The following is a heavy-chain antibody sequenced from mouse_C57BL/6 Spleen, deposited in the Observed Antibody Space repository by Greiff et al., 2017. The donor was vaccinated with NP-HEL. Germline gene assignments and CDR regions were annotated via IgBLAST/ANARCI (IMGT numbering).Heavy chain of an antibody. V-gene: IGHV1-72*01. CDR3: ANWNWDNYFDY. CDR2: LAPNSGGT. D-gene: IGHD4-1*01. CDR1: GYTFPSYW. J-gene: IGHJ2*01. Sequence: QVQLQQPGAELVNPGASVKLSCKASGYTFPSYWLHWVKQRPGRGLEWIGRLAPNSGGTKYNEKFKSKATLTVDQPSSTAYMQLSSLTSEDSAVYYCANWNWDNYFDYWGQGTTLTVSS.